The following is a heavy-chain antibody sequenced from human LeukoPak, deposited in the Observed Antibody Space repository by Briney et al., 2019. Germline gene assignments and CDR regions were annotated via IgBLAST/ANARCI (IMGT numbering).Heavy chain of an antibody. CDR2: IVVGSGNT. Sequence: ASVKVSCKASGFTFTSSAMQWVRQARGQRLEWIGWIVVGSGNTNYAQKFQERVTITRDMSTSTAYMELSSLRSEDTAVYYCARDFMNYDFWSGYSTEKNWFDPWGQGTLVTVSS. V-gene: IGHV1-58*02. J-gene: IGHJ5*02. CDR1: GFTFTSSA. D-gene: IGHD3-3*01. CDR3: ARDFMNYDFWSGYSTEKNWFDP.